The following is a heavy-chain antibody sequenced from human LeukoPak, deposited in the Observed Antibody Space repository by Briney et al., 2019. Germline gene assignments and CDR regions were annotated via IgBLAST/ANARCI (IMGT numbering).Heavy chain of an antibody. CDR2: ISSSGSTI. J-gene: IGHJ4*02. CDR1: GFTFSDYY. V-gene: IGHV3-11*01. Sequence: KPGGSLRLSCAASGFTFSDYYMSWIRQAPGKGLEWVSYISSSGSTIYYADSVKGRFTISRDNAKNSLYLQMNSLRAEDTAVYYCTRPNYDTSGSPFAFEYWGQGNLVTVSS. D-gene: IGHD3-22*01. CDR3: TRPNYDTSGSPFAFEY.